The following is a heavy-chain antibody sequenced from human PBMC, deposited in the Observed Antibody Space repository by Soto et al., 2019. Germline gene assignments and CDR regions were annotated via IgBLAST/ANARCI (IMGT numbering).Heavy chain of an antibody. V-gene: IGHV5-10-1*03. Sequence: EVQLVQSGAEVKKPGESLRISCKGSGYSFTSYWISWVRQMPGKGLEWMGRIDPSDSYTNYSPSFQGHVTISADKSISTAYLQWSSLKASDTAMYYCARQEVRTTVSGHYYYGMDVWGQGTTVTVSS. CDR1: GYSFTSYW. CDR2: IDPSDSYT. J-gene: IGHJ6*02. CDR3: ARQEVRTTVSGHYYYGMDV. D-gene: IGHD4-17*01.